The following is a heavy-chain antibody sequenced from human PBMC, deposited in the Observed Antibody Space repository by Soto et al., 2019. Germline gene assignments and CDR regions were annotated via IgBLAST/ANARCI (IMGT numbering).Heavy chain of an antibody. J-gene: IGHJ4*02. CDR1: GFTFSSYV. D-gene: IGHD2-2*01. CDR3: AREPVFVVVPAASDY. CDR2: ISYDGSNK. Sequence: GGSLRLSCAASGFTFSSYVMPWVRQAPGKGLEWVAVISYDGSNKYYADSVKGRFTISRDNSKNTLYLQMNSLRAEDTAVYYCAREPVFVVVPAASDYWGQGTLVTVSS. V-gene: IGHV3-30-3*01.